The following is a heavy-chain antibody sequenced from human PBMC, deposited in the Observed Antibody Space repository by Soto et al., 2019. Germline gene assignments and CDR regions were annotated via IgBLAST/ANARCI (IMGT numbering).Heavy chain of an antibody. CDR1: GGTFSNYP. CDR3: ARGNHRWIQLWYFDL. J-gene: IGHJ2*01. CDR2: IIPIFGTV. D-gene: IGHD5-18*01. Sequence: QVQLVQSGAEVKKPGSSVKVSCKASGGTFSNYPISWVRQAPGQGLEWMGGIIPIFGTVNYAQKFQGRVTITADEFTSTAYMELSSLRSDDTAVYYCARGNHRWIQLWYFDLWGRGTLNTVSS. V-gene: IGHV1-69*12.